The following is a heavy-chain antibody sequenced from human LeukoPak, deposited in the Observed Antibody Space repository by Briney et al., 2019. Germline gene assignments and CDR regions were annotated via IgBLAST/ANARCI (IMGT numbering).Heavy chain of an antibody. Sequence: PGGPLRLSCPASGFTFSSYALHGVGQAPARGVEGVAVIYYDGSNKYYADSVKGRFTISRDNAKNSLYLQINSLRAEDTAVYYCARVQYLYQLLEPPYGMDVWGQGTTVTVSS. CDR3: ARVQYLYQLLEPPYGMDV. V-gene: IGHV3-30-3*01. D-gene: IGHD2-2*01. CDR2: IYYDGSNK. CDR1: GFTFSSYA. J-gene: IGHJ6*02.